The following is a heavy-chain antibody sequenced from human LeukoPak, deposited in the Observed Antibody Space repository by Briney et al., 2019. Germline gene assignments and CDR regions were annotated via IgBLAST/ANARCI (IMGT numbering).Heavy chain of an antibody. Sequence: GGSLRLSCAVSGFTVSTNFMSWVRQASEKGPEWVSIIYADGGTKYADSVKGRFTISRDTSKNTFSLQTNNLRAGDTAVYYCARLASRSYWGQGTLVAVSS. CDR3: ARLASRSY. J-gene: IGHJ4*02. D-gene: IGHD6-6*01. CDR1: GFTVSTNF. CDR2: IYADGGT. V-gene: IGHV3-53*01.